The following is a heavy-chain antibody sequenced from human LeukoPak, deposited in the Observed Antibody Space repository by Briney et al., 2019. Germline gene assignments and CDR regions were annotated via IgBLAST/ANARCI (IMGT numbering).Heavy chain of an antibody. D-gene: IGHD2-15*01. J-gene: IGHJ2*01. V-gene: IGHV4-39*07. CDR1: GGSITNTDYY. CDR2: ISYTATT. Sequence: SETLSLTCTISGGSITNTDYYWGWLRQSPGKGLEWIGSISYTATTWYNPSLQSRVTISIATSKTQFSLKMRSVTAADTAVYFCARDGDCSGGSCNLWGRGTLVTVSS. CDR3: ARDGDCSGGSCNL.